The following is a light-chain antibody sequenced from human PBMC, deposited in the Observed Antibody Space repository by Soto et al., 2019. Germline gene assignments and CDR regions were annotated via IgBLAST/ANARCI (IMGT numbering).Light chain of an antibody. V-gene: IGKV3-15*01. J-gene: IGKJ3*01. CDR3: QQYYKWPPFT. CDR1: QSIGSH. Sequence: EIVMTQSPATLSASPGDRVNLSCRASQSIGSHLAWYQQKPGQAPRLLFFNAATRATGIPARFSGRGSGTDFTLTISSLQSEDFAIYHCQQYYKWPPFTFGPGTKVDFK. CDR2: NAA.